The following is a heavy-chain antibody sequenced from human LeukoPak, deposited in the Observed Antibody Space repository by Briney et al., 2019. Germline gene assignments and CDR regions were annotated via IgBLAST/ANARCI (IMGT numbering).Heavy chain of an antibody. Sequence: GASLRLSCAASGFTFSSYEMNWVRQAPGKGLEWVSYISSSGNTIYYADSVKGRFTISRDNAKNSLYLQMNSLRAEDTAVYYCARDETAVVVPAAMGYYGMDVWGKGTTVTVSS. J-gene: IGHJ6*04. CDR3: ARDETAVVVPAAMGYYGMDV. CDR1: GFTFSSYE. V-gene: IGHV3-48*03. D-gene: IGHD2-2*01. CDR2: ISSSGNTI.